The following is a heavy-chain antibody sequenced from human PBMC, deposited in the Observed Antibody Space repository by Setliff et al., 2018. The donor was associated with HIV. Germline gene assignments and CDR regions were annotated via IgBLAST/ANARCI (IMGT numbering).Heavy chain of an antibody. CDR2: IYGGGTT. V-gene: IGHV3-66*02. CDR1: GFTVSSNY. D-gene: IGHD4-4*01. J-gene: IGHJ3*02. CDR3: VRDLTTIVTRKVFDI. Sequence: GGSLRLSCAASGFTVSSNYMSWVRQAPGKGLEWVSVIYGGGTTHYADSVKGRFTISRDNSKNTVYLQMNSLRVEDTAIYYCVRDLTTIVTRKVFDIWSQGTMVTVSS.